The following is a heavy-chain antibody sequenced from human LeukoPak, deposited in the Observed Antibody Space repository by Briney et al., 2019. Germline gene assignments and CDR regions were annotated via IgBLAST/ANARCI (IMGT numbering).Heavy chain of an antibody. V-gene: IGHV3-15*07. CDR2: IRSNSDGGTI. CDR1: GFTFSNAW. Sequence: GGSLRLSCATSGFTFSNAWMNWVRQAPGKGLEWVGRIRSNSDGGTIDYAAPVKGRFTLSRDDSKTTLYLQMNSLQTEDTAVYYCATDFYDSTWGQGTPVTVSS. CDR3: ATDFYDST. D-gene: IGHD3-22*01. J-gene: IGHJ5*02.